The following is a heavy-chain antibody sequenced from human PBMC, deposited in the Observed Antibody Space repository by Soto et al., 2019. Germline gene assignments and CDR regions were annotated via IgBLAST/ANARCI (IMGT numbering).Heavy chain of an antibody. CDR2: IIPIFGTA. CDR1: GGTFSSYA. CDR3: AREGDCSSTSCHPYFDY. V-gene: IGHV1-69*06. D-gene: IGHD2-2*01. Sequence: QVQLVQSGAEVKKPGSSVKVSCKASGGTFSSYAISWVRQAPGQGIEWMGGIIPIFGTANYAQKFQGRVTITADKSTSTAYMELSSLRSEDTAVYYCAREGDCSSTSCHPYFDYWGQGTLVTVSS. J-gene: IGHJ4*02.